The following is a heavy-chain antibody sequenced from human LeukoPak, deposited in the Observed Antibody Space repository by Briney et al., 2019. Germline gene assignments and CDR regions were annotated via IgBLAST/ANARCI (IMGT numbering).Heavy chain of an antibody. D-gene: IGHD1-26*01. CDR2: IVVGSGNA. CDR3: AAALDPTSRGKYYDY. CDR1: GFNFTSSA. J-gene: IGHJ4*02. V-gene: IGHV1-58*02. Sequence: GASVKVSCKASGFNFTSSAMQWVRQARGQRLEWIGWIVVGSGNANYAQKFQERVTITRDMSTSTAYMELSSLRSEDTAVYYCAAALDPTSRGKYYDYWGQGTLVTVSS.